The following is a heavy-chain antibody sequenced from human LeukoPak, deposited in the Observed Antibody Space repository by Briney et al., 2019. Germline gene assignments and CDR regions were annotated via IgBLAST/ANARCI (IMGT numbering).Heavy chain of an antibody. CDR2: IRYDGSNK. CDR1: GFTFSSYG. CDR3: AKDTHIGYGDPSALYDY. V-gene: IGHV3-30*02. J-gene: IGHJ4*02. Sequence: PGGSLRLSCAASGFTFSSYGMHWVRQAPGKGLEWVAFIRYDGSNKYFADSVKGRFTISRDNSKNTLFLQMNSLRAEDTAAYYCAKDTHIGYGDPSALYDYWGQGTLVTVSS. D-gene: IGHD4-17*01.